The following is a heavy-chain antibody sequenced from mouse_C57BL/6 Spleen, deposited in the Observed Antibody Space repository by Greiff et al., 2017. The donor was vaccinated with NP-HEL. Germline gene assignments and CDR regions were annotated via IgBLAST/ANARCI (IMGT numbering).Heavy chain of an antibody. Sequence: QVQLQQSGAELERPGASVTLSCKASGYTFTDYEMHWVKQTPVHGLEWIGAIDPETGGTAYNQKFKGKAILTADKYSITAYMGLRSLTSEDSAVYYCTRKGLRRGTWFAYWGQGTLVTVSA. CDR2: IDPETGGT. J-gene: IGHJ3*01. CDR1: GYTFTDYE. D-gene: IGHD2-2*01. CDR3: TRKGLRRGTWFAY. V-gene: IGHV1-15*01.